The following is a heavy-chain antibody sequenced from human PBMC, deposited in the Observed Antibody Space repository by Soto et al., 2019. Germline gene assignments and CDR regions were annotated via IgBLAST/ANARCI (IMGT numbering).Heavy chain of an antibody. Sequence: QVQLVQSGAEVKKPGASVKVSCKASGYTFTSYGISWVRQAPGQGLEWMGWISAYNGNTNYAQKLQGRVTITTATSTSTAYMELRSLRSDDTAVYYCARDQPQYYYDSSGYFDYWGQGTLVTVSS. CDR2: ISAYNGNT. J-gene: IGHJ4*02. CDR1: GYTFTSYG. V-gene: IGHV1-18*01. CDR3: ARDQPQYYYDSSGYFDY. D-gene: IGHD3-22*01.